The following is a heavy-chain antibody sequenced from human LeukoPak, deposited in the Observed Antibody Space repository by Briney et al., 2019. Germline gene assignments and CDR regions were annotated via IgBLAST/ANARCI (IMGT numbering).Heavy chain of an antibody. J-gene: IGHJ5*02. CDR3: ASWSAPSSGRKFVWFDP. Sequence: SRTLSLTCTVSGASISSVGYYWSWIRQHPGKGLEGIGYFYYSGSTYYNPSLKSRVTISVDTSKNKFSLKLSSVTAVDTAVYYCASWSAPSSGRKFVWFDPWGQGTLVTVSS. D-gene: IGHD6-19*01. CDR2: FYYSGST. V-gene: IGHV4-31*03. CDR1: GASISSVGYY.